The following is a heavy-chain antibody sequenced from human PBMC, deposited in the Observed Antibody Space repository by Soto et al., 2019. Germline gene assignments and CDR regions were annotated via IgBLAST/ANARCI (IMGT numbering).Heavy chain of an antibody. V-gene: IGHV3-23*01. D-gene: IGHD5-12*01. Sequence: EVQLLESGGGLVQPGGSLRLSCAASGFTFTTYAMSWVRQAPGKGLEWVSVISGSGGDTYYADSVKGRFTISRDNSKNKLFLQMSSVRAEDTALYYCATDVGGYNLCYLEYWGQGTLVTVCS. J-gene: IGHJ4*02. CDR1: GFTFTTYA. CDR3: ATDVGGYNLCYLEY. CDR2: ISGSGGDT.